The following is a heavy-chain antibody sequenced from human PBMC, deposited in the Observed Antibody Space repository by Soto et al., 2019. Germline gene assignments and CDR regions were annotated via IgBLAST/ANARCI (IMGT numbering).Heavy chain of an antibody. J-gene: IGHJ4*01. CDR2: IYSGGST. V-gene: IGHV3-53*04. CDR3: XXXXXXLAVXVXYYF. Sequence: EVQLVESGGGLVQPGGSLRLSCAASGFTVSSNYMSWVRQAPGKGLEWVSVIYSGGSTYYADSEKGRFTISRHNSKNTXXXXXXXXXXXXXXXXXXXXXXXXLAVXVXYYF. CDR1: GFTVSSNY. D-gene: IGHD6-19*01.